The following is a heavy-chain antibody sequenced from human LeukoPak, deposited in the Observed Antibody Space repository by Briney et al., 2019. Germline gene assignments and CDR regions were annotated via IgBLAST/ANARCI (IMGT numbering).Heavy chain of an antibody. CDR1: GGTFSSYA. Sequence: SVKVSCKASGGTFSSYAISWVRQAPGQGLEWMGRIIPILGIANYAQKFQGRVTITADKSTSTVYMELSSLRSEDTAVYYCARDPTVVVVPAAILPPTYYYGMDVWGQGTTVTVSS. V-gene: IGHV1-69*04. D-gene: IGHD2-2*01. CDR3: ARDPTVVVVPAAILPPTYYYGMDV. CDR2: IIPILGIA. J-gene: IGHJ6*02.